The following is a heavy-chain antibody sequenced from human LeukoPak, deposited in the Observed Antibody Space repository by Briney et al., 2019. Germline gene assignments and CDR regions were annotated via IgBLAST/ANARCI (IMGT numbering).Heavy chain of an antibody. CDR3: ARYYGSGRDGDY. Sequence: PSETLSLTCTVSAGSISSSSYSWGWIRQPPGRGLEWIGSIFYDGSSDYNPSLKSRVTISVDTSKNEFSLKVNSVTAADTAVYFCARYYGSGRDGDYWGQGTLVTVSS. J-gene: IGHJ4*02. D-gene: IGHD3-10*01. V-gene: IGHV4-39*01. CDR1: AGSISSSSYS. CDR2: IFYDGSS.